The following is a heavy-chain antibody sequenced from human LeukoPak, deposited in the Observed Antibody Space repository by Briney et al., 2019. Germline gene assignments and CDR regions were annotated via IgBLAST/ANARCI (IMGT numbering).Heavy chain of an antibody. Sequence: GESLRLSCAASGFTFSSYTMNWVRQAPGKGLEWVSSIGSGSSYIYYADSVKGRFSISRDNAKNSLYLQLSSLRVEDTAVYYCARARGSCAGGRCYSEYWGQGTLVTVSS. CDR1: GFTFSSYT. CDR3: ARARGSCAGGRCYSEY. D-gene: IGHD2-8*02. V-gene: IGHV3-21*01. J-gene: IGHJ4*02. CDR2: IGSGSSYI.